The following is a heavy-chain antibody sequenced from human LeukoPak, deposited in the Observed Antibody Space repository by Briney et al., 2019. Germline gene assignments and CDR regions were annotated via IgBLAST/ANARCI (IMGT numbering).Heavy chain of an antibody. V-gene: IGHV4-59*11. Sequence: SETLSLTCTVSGVSISSHYWSWIRQSPGKGLPWIGNIYYTGITNYNPSLKSRVAISIDTSKNQFSLTLNSVTAADAAVYYCASAGNPHYFDFWGQGPLVTVSS. CDR3: ASAGNPHYFDF. CDR1: GVSISSHY. J-gene: IGHJ4*02. CDR2: IYYTGIT.